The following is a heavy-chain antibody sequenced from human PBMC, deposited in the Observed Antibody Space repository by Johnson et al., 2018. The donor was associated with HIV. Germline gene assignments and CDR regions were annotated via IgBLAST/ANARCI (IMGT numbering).Heavy chain of an antibody. CDR3: VKENHFYDSSGDPSDAFDM. V-gene: IGHV3-30*18. CDR1: GFTVSSNY. D-gene: IGHD3-22*01. CDR2: ISYDGSNK. J-gene: IGHJ3*02. Sequence: QVQLVESGGGLVQPGGSLRLSCAASGFTVSSNYMSWVRQAPGKGLEWVAVISYDGSNKYYADSVKGRFTISRANSRNTLFLQMSSLRVDDTALYFCVKENHFYDSSGDPSDAFDMWGQGTRVTVSS.